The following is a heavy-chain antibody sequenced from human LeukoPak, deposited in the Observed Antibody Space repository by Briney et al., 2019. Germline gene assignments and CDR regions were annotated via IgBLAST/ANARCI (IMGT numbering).Heavy chain of an antibody. CDR1: GFTFSSYG. V-gene: IGHV3-30*02. CDR3: AKVGPRLLSSTSQALDY. J-gene: IGHJ4*02. D-gene: IGHD2-2*01. CDR2: IRYDGGNK. Sequence: PGGSLRLSCAASGFTFSSYGMHWVRQAPGKGLEWVAFIRYDGGNKYYADSVKGRFTISRDSSKNTLYLQMNSLRAEDTALYYCAKVGPRLLSSTSQALDYWGQGTLVTVSS.